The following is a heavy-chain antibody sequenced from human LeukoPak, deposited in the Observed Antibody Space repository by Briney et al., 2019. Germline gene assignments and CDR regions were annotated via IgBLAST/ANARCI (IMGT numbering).Heavy chain of an antibody. J-gene: IGHJ6*02. CDR3: AKDLWIPGGMDV. Sequence: PGGSLRLSCAASGFTFSSYGMHWVRQAPGKGLEWVAVIWYDGSNKYYADSVKGRFTISRDNSKNTLYLQMNSLRAEDTAVYYCAKDLWIPGGMDVWGQGTTVTVSS. CDR1: GFTFSSYG. D-gene: IGHD2-21*01. V-gene: IGHV3-33*06. CDR2: IWYDGSNK.